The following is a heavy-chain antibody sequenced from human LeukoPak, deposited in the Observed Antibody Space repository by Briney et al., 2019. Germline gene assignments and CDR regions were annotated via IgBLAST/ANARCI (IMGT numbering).Heavy chain of an antibody. CDR2: INSDESST. J-gene: IGHJ3*02. V-gene: IGHV3-74*01. CDR3: ASVRGTYQFDAFDI. CDR1: GFTFSRCW. Sequence: GGSLRLSCAASGFTFSRCWMHWVRQAPGKGLVWVSHINSDESSTSYADSVKGRFTISRDNAKNTLYLQMNSLRAADTSVYYCASVRGTYQFDAFDIWGQGTMVTVSS. D-gene: IGHD1-26*01.